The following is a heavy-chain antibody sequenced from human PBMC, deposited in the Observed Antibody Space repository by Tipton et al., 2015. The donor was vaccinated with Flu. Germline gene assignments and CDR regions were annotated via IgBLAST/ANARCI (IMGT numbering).Heavy chain of an antibody. D-gene: IGHD1-7*01. V-gene: IGHV1-18*04. Sequence: VQLVQSGAEVKKPGSSVKVSCKASGYTFTSYGISWVRQAPGQGLEWMGWISAYNGNTNYAQKLQGRVTMTTDTSTSTAYMELSSLRSEDTAVYYCARARDSWNYDYYYYYMDVWGKGTTVTVSS. CDR3: ARARDSWNYDYYYYYMDV. CDR2: ISAYNGNT. CDR1: GYTFTSYG. J-gene: IGHJ6*03.